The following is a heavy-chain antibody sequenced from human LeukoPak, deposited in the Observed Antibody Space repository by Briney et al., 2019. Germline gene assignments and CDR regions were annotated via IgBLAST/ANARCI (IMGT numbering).Heavy chain of an antibody. V-gene: IGHV4-59*08. CDR3: ASQDSSGTSDAFDI. D-gene: IGHD3-22*01. CDR1: GGSISSYY. Sequence: PSETLSLTCTVSGGSISSYYWSWIRQPPGKGLEWIGYIYYSGSTNYNPSLKSRVTISVDTSKNQFSLKLSSVTAADTAVYYCASQDSSGTSDAFDIWGQGTMVTVSS. J-gene: IGHJ3*02. CDR2: IYYSGST.